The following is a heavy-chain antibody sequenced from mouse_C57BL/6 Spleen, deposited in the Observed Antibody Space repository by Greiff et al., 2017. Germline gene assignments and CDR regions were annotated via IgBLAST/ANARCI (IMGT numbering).Heavy chain of an antibody. CDR3: ARVGGYYGFAY. CDR1: GYTFTGYW. Sequence: QVQLQQSGAELMKPGASVKLSCKATGYTFTGYWIEWVKQRPGHGLEWIGEILPGIGSTNYNEKFKGKATFTADTSSNTAYMQLSSLTTEDSAIYFCARVGGYYGFAYWAQGTLVTVSA. CDR2: ILPGIGST. J-gene: IGHJ3*01. V-gene: IGHV1-9*01. D-gene: IGHD2-3*01.